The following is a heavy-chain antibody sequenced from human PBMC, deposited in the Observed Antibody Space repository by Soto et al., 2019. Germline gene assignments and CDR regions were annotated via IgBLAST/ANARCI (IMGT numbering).Heavy chain of an antibody. CDR3: ARDIKRYRSGWFDF. V-gene: IGHV3-30*04. CDR2: ISYDGSNK. Sequence: GGSLRLSCAASGFTFSSYAMHWVRQAPGKGLEWVAVISYDGSNKYYADSVKGRFTISRDNSKNTLYLQMNSLRAEDTAVYYFARDIKRYRSGWFDFWGQGTLVTVSS. J-gene: IGHJ5*01. D-gene: IGHD6-25*01. CDR1: GFTFSSYA.